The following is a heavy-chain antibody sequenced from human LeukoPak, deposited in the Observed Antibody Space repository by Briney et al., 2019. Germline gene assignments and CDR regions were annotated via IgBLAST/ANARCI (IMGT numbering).Heavy chain of an antibody. Sequence: PSETLSLTCAVYGGSFSGYYWSWIRQPPGKGLEWIGYIYYSGSTNYNPSLKSRVTISVDTSKNQFSLKLSSVTAADTAVYYCASGQHEFDYWGQGTLVTVSS. CDR1: GGSFSGYY. V-gene: IGHV4-59*01. D-gene: IGHD6-13*01. J-gene: IGHJ4*02. CDR2: IYYSGST. CDR3: ASGQHEFDY.